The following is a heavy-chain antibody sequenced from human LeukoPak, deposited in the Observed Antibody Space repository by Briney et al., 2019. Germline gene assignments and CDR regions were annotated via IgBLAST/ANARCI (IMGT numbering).Heavy chain of an antibody. J-gene: IGHJ6*03. CDR1: GYSISSGYY. Sequence: SETLSLTCTVSGYSISSGYYWGWIRQPPGKGLEWIGEINHSGSTTYNPSLKSRVIIAVDTSKNQFSLKLTSVTAADTAVYYCARVGDLFGAHRVRGLPPDYYYMDVWGKGTTVTVSS. V-gene: IGHV4-38-2*02. D-gene: IGHD3-10*01. CDR3: ARVGDLFGAHRVRGLPPDYYYMDV. CDR2: INHSGST.